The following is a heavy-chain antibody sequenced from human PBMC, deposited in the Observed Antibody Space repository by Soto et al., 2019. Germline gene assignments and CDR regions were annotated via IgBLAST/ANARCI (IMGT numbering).Heavy chain of an antibody. CDR3: ATSNWNDFGVDAFDI. Sequence: QVPLVQSGAEVKKPGASVKVSCKASGYTFTSYGISWVRQAPGQGLEWMGWISAYNGNTNYAQKHQGRGTMTTDTSTSTAYMELRSLRSDDTAVYYCATSNWNDFGVDAFDIWGQGTMVTVSS. J-gene: IGHJ3*02. CDR2: ISAYNGNT. D-gene: IGHD1-1*01. V-gene: IGHV1-18*01. CDR1: GYTFTSYG.